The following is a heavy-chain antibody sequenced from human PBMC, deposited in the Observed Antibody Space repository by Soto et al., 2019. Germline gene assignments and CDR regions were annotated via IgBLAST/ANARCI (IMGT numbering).Heavy chain of an antibody. CDR3: ARRAVWRGEQQLVPAYFDY. J-gene: IGHJ4*02. D-gene: IGHD6-13*01. Sequence: PSETLSLTCAVSVGSISSGGYSWSWLRQPPGKGLEWIGSLYYSGSPYYNPPLKSRVTISVDTSNNQSSLGLSSVTDADTAVYYCARRAVWRGEQQLVPAYFDYWGQGSLVTVSS. CDR1: VGSISSGGYS. V-gene: IGHV4-30-2*03. CDR2: LYYSGSP.